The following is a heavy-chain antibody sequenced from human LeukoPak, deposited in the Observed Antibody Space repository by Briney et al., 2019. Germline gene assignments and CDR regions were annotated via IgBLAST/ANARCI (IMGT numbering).Heavy chain of an antibody. J-gene: IGHJ5*02. D-gene: IGHD3-3*01. CDR3: ARDLDDFWSGRNWFDP. V-gene: IGHV3-30*01. CDR2: ISYDGSNK. CDR1: GFTFSSYA. Sequence: GGSLRLSCAASGFTFSSYAMHWVRQAPGKGLKWVAVISYDGSNKYYADSVKGRFTISRDNPKNTLYLQMNSLRAEDTAVYYCARDLDDFWSGRNWFDPWGQGTLVTVSS.